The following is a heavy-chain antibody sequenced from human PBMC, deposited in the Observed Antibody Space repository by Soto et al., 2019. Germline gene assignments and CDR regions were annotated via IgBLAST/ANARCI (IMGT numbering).Heavy chain of an antibody. V-gene: IGHV4-34*01. CDR1: GGSCIGDC. Sequence: SETLSLPCAVVGGSCIGDCGSWIREPPVNGLEWIGGINHSGSTNYNPSLKSRVTISVDTSKNQFSLKLSSVTAAGTAVYYCAGPSGYVPHYCYYGMDVWGQGTTVTVSS. CDR3: AGPSGYVPHYCYYGMDV. D-gene: IGHD5-12*01. CDR2: INHSGST. J-gene: IGHJ6*02.